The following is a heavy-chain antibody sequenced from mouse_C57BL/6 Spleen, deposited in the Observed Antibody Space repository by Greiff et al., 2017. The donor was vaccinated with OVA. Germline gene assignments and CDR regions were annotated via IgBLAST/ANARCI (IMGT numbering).Heavy chain of an antibody. D-gene: IGHD3-2*01. V-gene: IGHV5-9*01. CDR2: ISGGGGNT. CDR3: ARRQLRYYAMDY. Sequence: DVKLVESGGGLVKPGGSLKLSCAASGFTFSSYTMSWVRQTPEKRLEWVATISGGGGNTYYPDSVKGRFTISRDNAKNTLYLQMSSLRSEDTALYYCARRQLRYYAMDYWGQGTSVTVSS. CDR1: GFTFSSYT. J-gene: IGHJ4*01.